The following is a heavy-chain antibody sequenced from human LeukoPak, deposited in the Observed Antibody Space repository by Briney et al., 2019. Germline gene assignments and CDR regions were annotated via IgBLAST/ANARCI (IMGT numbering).Heavy chain of an antibody. D-gene: IGHD1-26*01. CDR2: ISGSGGST. CDR3: ASFWDPKAPGIVGATTQFDY. Sequence: QSGGSLRLSCAASGFTFSSYAMSWVRQAPGKGLEWVSAISGSGGSTYYADSVKGRFTISRDNSKNTLYLQMNSLRAEDTAVYYCASFWDPKAPGIVGATTQFDYWGQGTLVTVSS. J-gene: IGHJ4*02. V-gene: IGHV3-23*01. CDR1: GFTFSSYA.